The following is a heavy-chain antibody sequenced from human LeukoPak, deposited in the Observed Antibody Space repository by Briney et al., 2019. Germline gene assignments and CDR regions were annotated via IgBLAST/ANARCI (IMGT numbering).Heavy chain of an antibody. Sequence: GGSLRLSCAASEFTFDNYAMSWVRQAPGKGLEWVSVISGSGYYSYYADSVKGRFTVSRDNAKNTLYLQMNSLRVEDTAVYYCTRGPPDGSGNYYPGDFWGQGTLVTVSS. CDR3: TRGPPDGSGNYYPGDF. V-gene: IGHV3-23*01. D-gene: IGHD3-10*01. J-gene: IGHJ4*02. CDR2: ISGSGYYS. CDR1: EFTFDNYA.